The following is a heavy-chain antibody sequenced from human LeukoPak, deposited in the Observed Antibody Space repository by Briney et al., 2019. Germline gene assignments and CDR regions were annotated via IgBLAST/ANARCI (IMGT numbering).Heavy chain of an antibody. J-gene: IGHJ4*02. Sequence: PGGSLRLSCAVSGFTFSSYWMSWVRQAPGKGLEWVANIKQDGTEIYYVDSVRGRFTISRDNAKNSLYLQMNSLRAEDTAVYYCASSGLLWFGELLGGFDYWGQGTLVTVSS. CDR2: IKQDGTEI. CDR3: ASSGLLWFGELLGGFDY. V-gene: IGHV3-7*01. CDR1: GFTFSSYW. D-gene: IGHD3-10*01.